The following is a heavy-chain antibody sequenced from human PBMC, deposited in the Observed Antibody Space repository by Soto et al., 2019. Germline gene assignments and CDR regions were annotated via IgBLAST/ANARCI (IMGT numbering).Heavy chain of an antibody. CDR2: LSGSGGST. CDR3: AKGSSGWYSFVFDP. J-gene: IGHJ5*02. CDR1: GFTFSTYA. Sequence: EVQLLESGGGLVQPGGSLRLSCVASGFTFSTYAMNWVRQAPGKGLEWVSALSGSGGSTFYADSVKGRFTISRDNSKNTLFLQMNSLRAEDTAVYYCAKGSSGWYSFVFDPWGQGTLVTVSS. V-gene: IGHV3-23*01. D-gene: IGHD6-19*01.